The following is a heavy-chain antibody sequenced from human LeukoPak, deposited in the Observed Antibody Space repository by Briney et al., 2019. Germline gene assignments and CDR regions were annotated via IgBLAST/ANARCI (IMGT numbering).Heavy chain of an antibody. CDR3: ARVIIAGDLGGYYYMDV. CDR2: IYYSGST. V-gene: IGHV4-59*12. CDR1: GGSISSYY. D-gene: IGHD7-27*01. J-gene: IGHJ6*03. Sequence: SETLSLTCTVSGGSISSYYWSWIRQPPGKGLEWIGYIYYSGSTNYNPSLKSRVTISVDTSKNQFSLKVSSVTAADTAVYYCARVIIAGDLGGYYYMDVWGKGTTVTVSS.